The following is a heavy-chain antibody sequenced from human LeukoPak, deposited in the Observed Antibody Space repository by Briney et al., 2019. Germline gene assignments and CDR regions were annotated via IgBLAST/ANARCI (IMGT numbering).Heavy chain of an antibody. CDR1: GGSISSYY. Sequence: SETLSLTCTVSGGSISSYYWSWIRQPPGKGLEWIGYIYYSGSTNYNPSLKSRVTISVDTSKNQFSLKLSSVTAADTAVYYCARVAVAAPYYFDYWGQGTLVTVSP. D-gene: IGHD6-19*01. J-gene: IGHJ4*02. CDR3: ARVAVAAPYYFDY. V-gene: IGHV4-59*01. CDR2: IYYSGST.